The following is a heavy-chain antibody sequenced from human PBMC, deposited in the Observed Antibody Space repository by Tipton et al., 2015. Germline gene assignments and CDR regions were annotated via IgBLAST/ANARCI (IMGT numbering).Heavy chain of an antibody. V-gene: IGHV3-30*03. CDR2: ISYDGSNK. D-gene: IGHD1-1*01. CDR1: GFTFSSYG. Sequence: SLRLSCAASGFTFSSYGMHWVRQAPGKGLEWVAVISYDGSNKYYADSVKGRFTISRDNAKNSLYLQMNSLRVEDTAVYYCGRGGIFSNNWYPFDYWGQGTLVTVSS. J-gene: IGHJ4*02. CDR3: GRGGIFSNNWYPFDY.